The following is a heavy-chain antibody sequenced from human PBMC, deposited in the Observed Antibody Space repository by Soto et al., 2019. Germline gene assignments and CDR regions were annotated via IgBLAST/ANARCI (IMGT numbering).Heavy chain of an antibody. CDR1: GLPVSINY. J-gene: IGHJ6*02. Sequence: GGSLRLSCAASGLPVSINYMNWVRQSPGKGLEWVSLIYTGGGTYYADSVKGRFTVSRDNSKNTLYLQMNSLRAEDTAVYYCARMGQWRVPGDYYYGMDVWGQGTSVTVS. CDR3: ARMGQWRVPGDYYYGMDV. V-gene: IGHV3-53*01. D-gene: IGHD6-19*01. CDR2: IYTGGGT.